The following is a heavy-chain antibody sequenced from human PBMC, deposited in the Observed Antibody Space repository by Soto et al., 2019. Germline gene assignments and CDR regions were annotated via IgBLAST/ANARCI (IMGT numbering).Heavy chain of an antibody. D-gene: IGHD2-2*02. CDR2: IWYDGTIK. Sequence: QVQVVESGGGVVQPETSLRLSCATSGFTFSSYGMHWVRQAPGKGLEWVAVIWYDGTIKYYADSVKDRFTISRDNSKNTLYLHMNSLRAEDTAVYYCARGPLYLGASPPVNYYFDYWGQGTLVTVSS. CDR1: GFTFSSYG. J-gene: IGHJ4*02. V-gene: IGHV3-33*01. CDR3: ARGPLYLGASPPVNYYFDY.